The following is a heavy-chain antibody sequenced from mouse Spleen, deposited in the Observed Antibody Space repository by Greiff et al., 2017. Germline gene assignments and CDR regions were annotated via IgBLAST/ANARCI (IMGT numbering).Heavy chain of an antibody. CDR2: IRNKANNHAT. V-gene: IGHV6-6*01. CDR1: GFTFSDAW. CDR3: TRDDYDGSLFAY. D-gene: IGHD2-4*01. Sequence: EVQLQESGGGLVQPGGSMKLSCAASGFTFSDAWMDWVRQSPEKGLEWVAEIRNKANNHATYYAESVKGRFTISRDDSKSSVYLQMNSLRAEDTGIYYCTRDDYDGSLFAYWGQGTLVTVSA. J-gene: IGHJ3*01.